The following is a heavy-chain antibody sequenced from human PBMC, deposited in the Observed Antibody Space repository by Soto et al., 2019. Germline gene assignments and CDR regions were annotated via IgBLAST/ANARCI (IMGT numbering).Heavy chain of an antibody. CDR3: SLCVFDWLPHIFDY. Sequence: EVQLVESGGGLVKPGGSLRLSCAASGFTFSDYSMNWVRQAPGKGLEWVASITSSSSYIYYADSVKGRFTISRDNAKSPLYLQFNSLGAVVTAVYYCSLCVFDWLPHIFDYWSQGTLVTLSS. CDR1: GFTFSDYS. J-gene: IGHJ4*02. D-gene: IGHD3-9*01. V-gene: IGHV3-21*01. CDR2: ITSSSSYI.